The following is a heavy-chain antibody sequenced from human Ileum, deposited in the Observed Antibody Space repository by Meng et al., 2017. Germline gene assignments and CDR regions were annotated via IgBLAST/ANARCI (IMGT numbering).Heavy chain of an antibody. J-gene: IGHJ4*02. V-gene: IGHV1-3*01. CDR3: ARGQGYIKDY. Sequence: QVQLVQSGAGVKKPGASVRVSCKASGYTFTTYALHWLRQAPGQRPEWMGWISAGEGNTKYSQKFQGRVTITRDTSAGIAYVELSSLRFEDTAVYYCARGQGYIKDYWGQGTLVTVSS. CDR2: ISAGEGNT. CDR1: GYTFTTYA. D-gene: IGHD5-18*01.